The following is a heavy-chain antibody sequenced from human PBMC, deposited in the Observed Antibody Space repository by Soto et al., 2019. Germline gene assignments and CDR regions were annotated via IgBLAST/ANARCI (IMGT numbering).Heavy chain of an antibody. V-gene: IGHV3-53*01. CDR3: ARDPPATRHGMDV. CDR2: IYSGGST. Sequence: SGGSLRLSCAASGFTASSNYMSWVRQAPGKGLEWVSVIYSGGSTYYADSVRGRFTISRDNSKNTLYLQMKSLRAEDTAVYYCARDPPATRHGMDVWGQGTTVTVSS. CDR1: GFTASSNY. J-gene: IGHJ6*02.